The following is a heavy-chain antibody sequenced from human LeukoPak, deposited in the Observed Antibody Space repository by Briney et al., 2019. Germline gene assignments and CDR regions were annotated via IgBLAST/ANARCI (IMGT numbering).Heavy chain of an antibody. V-gene: IGHV1-2*02. CDR2: TNPNSGGT. Sequence: ASVKVSCKASGYTFTDYYMHWVRQAPGQGLEWMGWTNPNSGGTKYAQNFQDRVTITRDTSISTAYMELSRLRSDDTAVYYCARVEWQQLARGPFDYWGQGTLVTVSS. CDR3: ARVEWQQLARGPFDY. D-gene: IGHD6-13*01. J-gene: IGHJ4*02. CDR1: GYTFTDYY.